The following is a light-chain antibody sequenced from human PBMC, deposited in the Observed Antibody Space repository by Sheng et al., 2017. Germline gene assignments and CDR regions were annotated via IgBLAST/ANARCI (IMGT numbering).Light chain of an antibody. J-gene: IGLJ1*01. CDR2: QDN. CDR3: QAWDSSTFV. V-gene: IGLV3-1*01. CDR1: KLGQKY. Sequence: SFELTQPPSVSVSPGQTATVTCSGDKLGQKYACWYQQKPGQSPVLVIYQDNKRSSGIPERFSGSTSGNTATLTIRETQPMDEADYYCQAWDSSTFVFGTGTKVTXL.